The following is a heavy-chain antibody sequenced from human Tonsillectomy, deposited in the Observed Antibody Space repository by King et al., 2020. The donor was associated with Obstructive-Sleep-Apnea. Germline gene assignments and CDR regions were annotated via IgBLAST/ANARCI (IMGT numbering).Heavy chain of an antibody. Sequence: VQLQESGPGLVKPSETLSLTCTVSGGSVSSGSYYWSWIRQPPGKGLEWSGDIYYSGSTNYNPSLKSRVTISVATSKNQFSLKLSSVTAADTAVYYCAREKTDYYDSSGYYQKNYFDYWGQGTLVTVSS. CDR3: AREKTDYYDSSGYYQKNYFDY. V-gene: IGHV4-61*01. D-gene: IGHD3-22*01. CDR2: IYYSGST. J-gene: IGHJ4*02. CDR1: GGSVSSGSYY.